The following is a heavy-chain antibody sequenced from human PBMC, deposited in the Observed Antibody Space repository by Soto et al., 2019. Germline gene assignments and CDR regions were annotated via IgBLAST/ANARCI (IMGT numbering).Heavy chain of an antibody. CDR3: ASYLEGGGGRGY. Sequence: QVQLQESGPGLVKPSETLSLTCTVSGGSITGYHWSWIRQPPGKGLEWIGYTHGSGITNYNPSLQSRVTTSVDTAKNHFSLKLSSVTASDTAVYYCASYLEGGGGRGYWGQGHLLTVSS. J-gene: IGHJ4*02. V-gene: IGHV4-59*01. CDR1: GGSITGYH. CDR2: THGSGIT. D-gene: IGHD2-15*01.